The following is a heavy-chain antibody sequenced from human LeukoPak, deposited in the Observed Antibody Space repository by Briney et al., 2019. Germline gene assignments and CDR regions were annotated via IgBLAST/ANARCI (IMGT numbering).Heavy chain of an antibody. D-gene: IGHD3-22*01. J-gene: IGHJ4*02. CDR1: GASFSAYY. Sequence: PSETLSLTCAVYGASFSAYYWSWIRQPPGKGLEWIGEINHSGSTNYNPSLKSRVTISVDTSKNQFSLKLSSVTAADTAVYYCARGRHYYDSSGYYYNYWSQGTLVTVSS. CDR3: ARGRHYYDSSGYYYNY. V-gene: IGHV4-34*01. CDR2: INHSGST.